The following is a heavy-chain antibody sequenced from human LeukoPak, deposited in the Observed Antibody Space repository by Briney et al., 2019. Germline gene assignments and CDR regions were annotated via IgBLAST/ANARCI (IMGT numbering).Heavy chain of an antibody. CDR2: ISAYNGNT. Sequence: ASVKVSCKASGYTFTSYGISWVRQAPGQGLEWMGWISAYNGNTNYAQKLQGRVTMTTDTSTSTAYMGLRSLRSDDTAVYYCARDSADSGYDRSDYWGQGTLVTVSS. CDR1: GYTFTSYG. D-gene: IGHD5-12*01. J-gene: IGHJ4*02. CDR3: ARDSADSGYDRSDY. V-gene: IGHV1-18*01.